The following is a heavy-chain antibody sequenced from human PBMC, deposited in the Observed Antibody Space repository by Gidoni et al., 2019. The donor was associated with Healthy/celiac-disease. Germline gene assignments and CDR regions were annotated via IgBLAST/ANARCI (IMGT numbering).Heavy chain of an antibody. CDR2: IYYSGRT. V-gene: IGHV4-39*01. CDR3: ARLWLEYSSSPVTVFDY. CDR1: GGSISSSSYY. J-gene: IGHJ4*02. Sequence: QLQLQESGPGLVKPSETLSLTCTVSGGSISSSSYYWGWIRQPPGKGLEWIGSIYYSGRTYYNPSLKSRVTISVDTSKNQFSLKLSSVTAADTAVYYCARLWLEYSSSPVTVFDYWGQGTLVTVSS. D-gene: IGHD6-6*01.